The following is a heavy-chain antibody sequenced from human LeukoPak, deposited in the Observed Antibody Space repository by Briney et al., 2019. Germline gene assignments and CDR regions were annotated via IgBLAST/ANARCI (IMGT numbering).Heavy chain of an antibody. J-gene: IGHJ6*03. V-gene: IGHV3-23*01. CDR2: IGGRTSST. CDR1: GFTFNTYS. CDR3: AKGNYYPSYYMDV. Sequence: GGSLRLSCAASGFTFNTYSMSWVRQAPGKGLEWVSGIGGRTSSTYYADSVKGRFTISRDNSKDTLYLQMNSLRAEDTAVYYCAKGNYYPSYYMDVWGKGTTVTVSS. D-gene: IGHD1-1*01.